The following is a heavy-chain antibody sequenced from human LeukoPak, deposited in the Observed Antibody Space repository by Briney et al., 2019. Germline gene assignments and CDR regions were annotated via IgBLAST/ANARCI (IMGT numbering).Heavy chain of an antibody. CDR1: GGSISNYY. Sequence: SETLSLTCTVSGGSISNYYWSWIRQPPGKGLEWIGYIYSSGSTNYNPSLKSRVTISVDTSKIQFSLKLSSVTAADTAVYYCARDVGARLSGYWGQGALVTVSS. D-gene: IGHD6-6*01. J-gene: IGHJ4*02. CDR2: IYSSGST. CDR3: ARDVGARLSGY. V-gene: IGHV4-59*01.